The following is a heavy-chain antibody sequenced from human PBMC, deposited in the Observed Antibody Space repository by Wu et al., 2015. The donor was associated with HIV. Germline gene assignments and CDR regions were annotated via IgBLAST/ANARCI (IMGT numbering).Heavy chain of an antibody. CDR2: IIPIFGTP. V-gene: IGHV1-69*01. CDR1: GYTFFAYF. Sequence: QVQMVQSENEVKKPGASVKISCKTSGYTFFAYFIHWVRQAPGQGLEWMGGIIPIFGTPSYSQKFQDRVTMTTDEATGTAYMEVRSLTSEDTAVYYCARVSRSYSLSNPYFFDFVGPGNAGHRLL. D-gene: IGHD1-26*01. CDR3: ARVSRSYSLSNPYFFDF. J-gene: IGHJ4*02.